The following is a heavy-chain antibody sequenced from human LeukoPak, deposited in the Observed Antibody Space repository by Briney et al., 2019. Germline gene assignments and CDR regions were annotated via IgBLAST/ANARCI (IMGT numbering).Heavy chain of an antibody. CDR3: AKRSVSGAVSPRFGYFDY. V-gene: IGHV3-23*01. D-gene: IGHD3-3*01. J-gene: IGHJ4*02. CDR1: GFTFSSYA. CDR2: LSGSGAAT. Sequence: GGSVRLSCAASGFTFSSYAISWVRQAPGKGLECVSGLSGSGAATYYADAVKGRFTISRDNSKNMVYLEMNSVRVEDSAVYYCAKRSVSGAVSPRFGYFDYWGQGTLVTVSS.